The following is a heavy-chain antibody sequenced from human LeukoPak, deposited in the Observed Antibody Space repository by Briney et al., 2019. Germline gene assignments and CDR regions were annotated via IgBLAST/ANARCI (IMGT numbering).Heavy chain of an antibody. CDR3: ASTRVEPAAPFDY. Sequence: PSETLSLTCTVSGGSISSSSYYWGWIRQPPGKGLEWIGSIYYSGSTYYNPSLKSRVTISVDTSKNQFSLKLSSVTAADTAVYYCASTRVEPAAPFDYWGQGTLVTVSS. J-gene: IGHJ4*02. V-gene: IGHV4-39*01. D-gene: IGHD2-2*01. CDR2: IYYSGST. CDR1: GGSISSSSYY.